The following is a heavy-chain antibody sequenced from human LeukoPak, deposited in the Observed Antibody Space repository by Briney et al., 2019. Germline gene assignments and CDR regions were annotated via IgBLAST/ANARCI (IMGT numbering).Heavy chain of an antibody. D-gene: IGHD3-10*01. CDR1: GFTFDDYG. V-gene: IGHV3-9*01. J-gene: IGHJ3*02. CDR3: AKGGYGSGSYSGFDI. Sequence: GGSPRLSCAASGFTFDDYGMHWVRQAPGKGLEWVSGISWNSGSIGYADSVKGRFTISRDNSKNTLYLQMNSLRAEDTAIYYCAKGGYGSGSYSGFDIWGQGTMVTVSS. CDR2: ISWNSGSI.